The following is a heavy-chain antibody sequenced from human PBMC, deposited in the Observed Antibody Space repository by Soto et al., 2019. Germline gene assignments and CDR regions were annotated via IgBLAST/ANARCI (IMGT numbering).Heavy chain of an antibody. CDR3: VRGQPHRITIFEVVIRSYDYGLDV. CDR2: INYRGSS. J-gene: IGHJ6*02. V-gene: IGHV4-34*01. CDR1: GGSFTGYY. Sequence: QVQLQQWGAGLLKPSETLSLTCAVYGGSFTGYYWTWIRQTPGKGLELIGEINYRGSSYYNPSLESRISMAVDTSKTQFSLKLRSLTAADTAVYFCVRGQPHRITIFEVVIRSYDYGLDVWAKGPRSPSP. D-gene: IGHD3-3*02.